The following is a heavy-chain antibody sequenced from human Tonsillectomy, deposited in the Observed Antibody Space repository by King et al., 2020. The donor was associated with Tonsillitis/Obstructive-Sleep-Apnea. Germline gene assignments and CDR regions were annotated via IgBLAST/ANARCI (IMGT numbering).Heavy chain of an antibody. CDR3: ARTLWTGYPNYYMDV. J-gene: IGHJ6*03. Sequence: QLVQSGGGLVQPGGSLRLSCAASGFTFSSYWMTWVRQAPGKGLEWVANINQDGSEEYDVDSVKGRFTIARDSAKNSLYLQMSSLRAEDTAVYYCARTLWTGYPNYYMDVWGKGTTVTVSS. D-gene: IGHD3/OR15-3a*01. V-gene: IGHV3-7*01. CDR2: INQDGSEE. CDR1: GFTFSSYW.